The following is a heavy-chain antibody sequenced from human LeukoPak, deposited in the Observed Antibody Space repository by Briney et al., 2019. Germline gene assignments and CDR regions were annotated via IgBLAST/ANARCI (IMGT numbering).Heavy chain of an antibody. D-gene: IGHD6-13*01. V-gene: IGHV4-39*01. CDR2: IYYSGST. CDR3: AVTGIIAAAGREYYFDY. J-gene: IGHJ4*02. Sequence: PSETLSLTCTVSGGSISSSSYYWGWIRQPPGKGLEWIGSIYYSGSTYYNPSLKSRVTISVDTSKNQFSLKLSSVTAADTAVYYCAVTGIIAAAGREYYFDYWGQGTLVTVSS. CDR1: GGSISSSSYY.